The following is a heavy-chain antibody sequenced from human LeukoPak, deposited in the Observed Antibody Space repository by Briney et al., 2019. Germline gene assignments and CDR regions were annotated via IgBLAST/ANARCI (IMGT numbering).Heavy chain of an antibody. Sequence: PSETLSLTCTVSGGSISSYYWSWIRQPPGKGLEWIGYIYYSGGTNYNPSRKSRVTNSVNTSENQFTLKLSSVTAADTAVYYCARHMGLGYSYGYPYFDYWGQGTLVTVSS. CDR2: IYYSGGT. CDR3: ARHMGLGYSYGYPYFDY. V-gene: IGHV4-59*08. CDR1: GGSISSYY. D-gene: IGHD5-18*01. J-gene: IGHJ4*02.